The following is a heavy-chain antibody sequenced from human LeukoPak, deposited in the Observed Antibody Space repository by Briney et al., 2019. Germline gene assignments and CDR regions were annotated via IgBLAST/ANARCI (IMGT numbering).Heavy chain of an antibody. CDR2: IYSGGTT. V-gene: IGHV3-53*01. CDR1: GFTVSNNY. CDR3: ARDPPGIAASVSGG. Sequence: GGSLRLSCKASGFTVSNNYMNWVRQAPGKGLEWVALIYSGGTTNYADSVKGRFTISRGNSKNTLYLQMTNVRVEDTAVYYCARDPPGIAASVSGGWGQGTLVTVSS. D-gene: IGHD6-13*01. J-gene: IGHJ4*02.